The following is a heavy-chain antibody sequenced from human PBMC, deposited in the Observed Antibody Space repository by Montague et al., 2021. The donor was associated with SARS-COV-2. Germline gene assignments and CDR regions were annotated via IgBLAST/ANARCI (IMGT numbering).Heavy chain of an antibody. CDR1: GGSISSYY. D-gene: IGHD1-14*01. J-gene: IGHJ3*02. CDR3: ARGSFGMGAFDI. V-gene: IGHV4-4*07. Sequence: SETRSLTCTVSGGSISSYYWSWIRQPAGKGLEWIGLIYTSGSTNYNPSLKSRVTMSLDTSKNQFSLKLRSVTAADTAVYYCARGSFGMGAFDIWGQGTMVTVSS. CDR2: IYTSGST.